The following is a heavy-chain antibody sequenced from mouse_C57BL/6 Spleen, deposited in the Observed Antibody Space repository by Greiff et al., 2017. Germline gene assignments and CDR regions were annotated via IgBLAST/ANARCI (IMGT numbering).Heavy chain of an antibody. CDR1: GFTFSSYG. D-gene: IGHD6-5*01. V-gene: IGHV5-6*01. CDR2: ISSGGSYT. CDR3: ARHVVSDPIIPMARDD. J-gene: IGHJ4*01. Sequence: EVMLVESGGDLVKPGGSLKLSCAASGFTFSSYGMSWVRQTPDKRLEWVATISSGGSYTYYPDSVKGRFTITRDNAKNTLYLQMSSLKSEDTAMYYCARHVVSDPIIPMARDDWGQGASVTVSS.